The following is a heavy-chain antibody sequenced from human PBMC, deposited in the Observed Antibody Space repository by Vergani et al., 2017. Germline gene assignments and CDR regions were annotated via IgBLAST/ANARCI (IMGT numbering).Heavy chain of an antibody. Sequence: QVQLQESGPGLVKPSQTLSLTCTVSGGSISSGDYYWSWIRQPPGKVLEWIGYTYYSGSTYYNPSLKSRVTISIDTSKNQFSLEVTSVTAADTAIYFCARTESFILRYFHWALWGQGTLVTVSS. V-gene: IGHV4-30-4*08. J-gene: IGHJ4*02. D-gene: IGHD3-9*01. CDR1: GGSISSGDYY. CDR3: ARTESFILRYFHWAL. CDR2: TYYSGST.